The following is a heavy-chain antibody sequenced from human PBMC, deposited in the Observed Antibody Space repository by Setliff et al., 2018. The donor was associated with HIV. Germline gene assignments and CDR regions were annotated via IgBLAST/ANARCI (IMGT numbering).Heavy chain of an antibody. Sequence: SETLSPTCTVSGGSISSYYWSWIRQSPGKGLEWIGYIYYTGNTNYNHPLKSRVTISVDTSKNQFSLKMSSVTAADTAVYYCARHYPRSDDAFDIWGQGTRVTVS. CDR1: GGSISSYY. V-gene: IGHV4-59*08. CDR2: IYYTGNT. CDR3: ARHYPRSDDAFDI. D-gene: IGHD6-19*01. J-gene: IGHJ3*02.